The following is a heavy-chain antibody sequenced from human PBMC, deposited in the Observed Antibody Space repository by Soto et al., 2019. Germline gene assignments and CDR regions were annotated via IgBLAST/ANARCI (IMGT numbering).Heavy chain of an antibody. V-gene: IGHV1-58*01. Sequence: QMQRVQSGPEVKKPGTSVKVSCKASGFTFTRSAVQWVRQARGQRPEWIGWIVVGSGNTNYAQKFQERVTITRDMSTSTAYMEVSSLRSEDTAVYYCAAFATTGDAFDVWGQGTMVTVSS. D-gene: IGHD4-17*01. CDR1: GFTFTRSA. CDR3: AAFATTGDAFDV. J-gene: IGHJ3*01. CDR2: IVVGSGNT.